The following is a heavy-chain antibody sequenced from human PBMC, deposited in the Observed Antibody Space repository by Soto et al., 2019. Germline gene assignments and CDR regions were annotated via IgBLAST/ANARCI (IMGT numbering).Heavy chain of an antibody. CDR2: ISYDGSNK. V-gene: IGHV3-30-3*01. CDR1: GFTFSSYA. D-gene: IGHD1-7*01. CDR3: ARDRNNWNFNWFDP. J-gene: IGHJ5*02. Sequence: GGSLRLSCAASGFTFSSYAMHWVRQAPGKGLEWVAVISYDGSNKYYADSVKGRFTISRDNSKNTLYLQMNSLRAEDTAVYYCARDRNNWNFNWFDPWGQGTLVTVSS.